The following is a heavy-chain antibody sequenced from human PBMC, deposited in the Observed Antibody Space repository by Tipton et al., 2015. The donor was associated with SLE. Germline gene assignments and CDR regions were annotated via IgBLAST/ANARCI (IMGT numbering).Heavy chain of an antibody. Sequence: TLSLTCTVSGGSISSGDYYWSWIRQPPGKGLEWIGYIYYSGSTYYNPSLKSRVTISVDTSKNQFSLKLSSVTAADTAVYYCARALPSWDYDAFDIWGQGTLVTVSS. D-gene: IGHD2-2*01. V-gene: IGHV4-30-4*01. CDR3: ARALPSWDYDAFDI. CDR1: GGSISSGDYY. J-gene: IGHJ3*02. CDR2: IYYSGST.